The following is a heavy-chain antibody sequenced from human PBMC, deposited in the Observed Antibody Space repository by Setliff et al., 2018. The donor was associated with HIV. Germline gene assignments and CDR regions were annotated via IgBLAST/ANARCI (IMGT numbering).Heavy chain of an antibody. V-gene: IGHV4-38-2*01. CDR2: IPHNGGT. J-gene: IGHJ4*02. CDR3: ARYSTLTTDFDY. CDR1: GFTFISYA. Sequence: GSLRLSCAASGFTFISYAMSWVRQAPGKGLEWIATIPHNGGTYYNPDPSLTGRVNISVDTSKNQFSLKLAFVTAADTAVYYCARYSTLTTDFDYWGQGTLVTVSS. D-gene: IGHD4-17*01.